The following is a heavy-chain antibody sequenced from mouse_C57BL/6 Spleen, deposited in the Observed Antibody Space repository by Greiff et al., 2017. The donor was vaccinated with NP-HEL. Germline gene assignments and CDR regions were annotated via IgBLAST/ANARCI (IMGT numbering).Heavy chain of an antibody. CDR2: INPSSGYT. V-gene: IGHV1-7*01. CDR1: GYTFTSYW. Sequence: QVQLQQSGAELAKPGASVKLSCKASGYTFTSYWMHWVKQRPGQGLEWIGYINPSSGYTKYNQKFKDKATLTADKSSSTAYMQLSSMTYEDSAVCYCARCPVSIDFDVWGTGTTVTVSS. J-gene: IGHJ1*03. CDR3: ARCPVSIDFDV.